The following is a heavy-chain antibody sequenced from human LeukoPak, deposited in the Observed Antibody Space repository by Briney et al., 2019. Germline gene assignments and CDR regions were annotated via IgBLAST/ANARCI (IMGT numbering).Heavy chain of an antibody. Sequence: GGSLRLSCAASGFTFSDYYMSWIRQAPGKGLEWVSYISSSGSTIYYADSVKGRFTISRDNSKNTLYLQMNSLRAEDTAVYYCAKAGFTFSDYFGSLFDYWGQGTLVTVSS. D-gene: IGHD3-10*01. J-gene: IGHJ4*02. CDR3: AKAGFTFSDYFGSLFDY. CDR2: ISSSGSTI. V-gene: IGHV3-11*04. CDR1: GFTFSDYY.